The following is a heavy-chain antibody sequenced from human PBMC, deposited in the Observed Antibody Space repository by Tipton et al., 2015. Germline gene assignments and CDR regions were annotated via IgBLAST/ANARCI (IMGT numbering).Heavy chain of an antibody. CDR2: IWYDGSNE. Sequence: SLRLSCEASGFTFSTYAMHWVRQAPGKGLEWMAIIWYDGSNEYYADSVKGRFTISRDNSKNTLYLQMNSLRADDTAVYYCARSWGTTVDTEYFQYWGQGTLVTVPS. D-gene: IGHD1-7*01. J-gene: IGHJ1*01. CDR3: ARSWGTTVDTEYFQY. V-gene: IGHV3-33*01. CDR1: GFTFSTYA.